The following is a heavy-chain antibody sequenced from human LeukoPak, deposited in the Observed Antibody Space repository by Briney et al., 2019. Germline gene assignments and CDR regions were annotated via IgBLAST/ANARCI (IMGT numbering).Heavy chain of an antibody. CDR1: GLTVSSNY. Sequence: GRSQRLSCAASGLTVSSNYMRWATHSPGKGLVGGSVCYSGGSTYHADSVQGRFTISRDNSKNTLYLQMNSLRAEDTAVYYCARDYPLTGFKEYAFDIWGQGTMVTVSS. D-gene: IGHD3-9*01. CDR2: CYSGGST. CDR3: ARDYPLTGFKEYAFDI. J-gene: IGHJ3*02. V-gene: IGHV3-53*01.